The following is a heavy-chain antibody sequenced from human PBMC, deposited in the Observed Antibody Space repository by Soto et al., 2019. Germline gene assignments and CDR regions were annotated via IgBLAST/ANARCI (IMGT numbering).Heavy chain of an antibody. CDR2: IKSKTDGGTT. J-gene: IGHJ6*02. D-gene: IGHD5-18*01. V-gene: IGHV3-15*07. Sequence: GGSLRLSCAASGFTFSNAWMNWVRQAPGKGLEWVGRIKSKTDGGTTDYAAPVKGRFTISRDDSKNTLYLQMNSLKTEDTAVHYCTTQKVEYTARGNYYYYGMDVWGQGTTVTVSS. CDR3: TTQKVEYTARGNYYYYGMDV. CDR1: GFTFSNAW.